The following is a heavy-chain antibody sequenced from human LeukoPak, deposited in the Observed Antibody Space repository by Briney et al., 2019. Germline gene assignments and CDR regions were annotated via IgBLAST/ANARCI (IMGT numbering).Heavy chain of an antibody. J-gene: IGHJ4*02. Sequence: GGSLRLSCAASGFTVSSNDMSWVRQAPGKGLECISVIYSGGSTDYADSVKGRLTISRDNSKNTLYLQMNSLRAEDTAVYYCAKDPITILYYFDYWGQGTLVTVSS. CDR1: GFTVSSND. V-gene: IGHV3-53*01. D-gene: IGHD3-10*01. CDR3: AKDPITILYYFDY. CDR2: IYSGGST.